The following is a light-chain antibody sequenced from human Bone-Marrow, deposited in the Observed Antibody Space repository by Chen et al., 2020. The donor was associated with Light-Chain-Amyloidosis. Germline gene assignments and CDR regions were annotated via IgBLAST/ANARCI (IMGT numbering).Light chain of an antibody. CDR2: EDD. Sequence: NFMMTQPHSVSESPGKTVILSCTRSSGSIATNYVQWYQQRPGSSPTTVIYEDDQRPSGVPDRFSGSIDRSSNSASLTISGLKTEDEADYYCQSYQGSSQGVFGGGTKLTVL. CDR3: QSYQGSSQGV. V-gene: IGLV6-57*01. CDR1: SGSIATNY. J-gene: IGLJ3*02.